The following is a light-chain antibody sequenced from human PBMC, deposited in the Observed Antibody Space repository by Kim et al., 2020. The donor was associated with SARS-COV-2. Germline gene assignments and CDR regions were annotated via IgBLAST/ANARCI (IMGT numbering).Light chain of an antibody. V-gene: IGLV3-1*01. J-gene: IGLJ2*01. Sequence: VSPAQTASITGSGDKLGDKYACWYQQKPGQSPVLVIYQDSKRPSGIPERFSGSNSGNTATLTISGTQAMDEADYYCQAWDSSNVVFGGGTQLTVL. CDR2: QDS. CDR3: QAWDSSNVV. CDR1: KLGDKY.